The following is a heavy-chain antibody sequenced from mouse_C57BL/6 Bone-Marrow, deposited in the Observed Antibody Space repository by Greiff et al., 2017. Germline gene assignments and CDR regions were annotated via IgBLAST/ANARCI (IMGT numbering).Heavy chain of an antibody. J-gene: IGHJ3*01. CDR1: GFNIKDDY. V-gene: IGHV14-4*01. CDR2: IDPENGDT. D-gene: IGHD1-1*01. CDR3: TTLTTGVAPCRFAY. Sequence: VQLQQSGAELVRPGASVKLSCTASGFNIKDDYMHWVKQRPEQGLEWIGWIDPENGDTEYASKFQGKATITADTSSNTAYLQLSSLTSEDTAVYYCTTLTTGVAPCRFAYWGQGTLVTVSA.